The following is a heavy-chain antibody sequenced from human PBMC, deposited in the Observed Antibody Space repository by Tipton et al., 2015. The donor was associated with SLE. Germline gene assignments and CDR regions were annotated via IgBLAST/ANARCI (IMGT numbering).Heavy chain of an antibody. CDR2: MYYSGGA. CDR1: GGPITSHY. Sequence: TLSLTCTVSGGPITSHYWSWIRQPPGKGLEYIGHMYYSGGANYNPSLKGRVTISMDASKNQFSLKLSSVTAADTAMYYCARHQGNSGNFYYYGMDVWGQGTTVTVSS. V-gene: IGHV4-59*11. D-gene: IGHD6-25*01. J-gene: IGHJ6*02. CDR3: ARHQGNSGNFYYYGMDV.